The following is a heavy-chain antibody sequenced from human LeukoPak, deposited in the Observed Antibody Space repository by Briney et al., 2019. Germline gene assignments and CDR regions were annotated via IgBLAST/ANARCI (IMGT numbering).Heavy chain of an antibody. CDR1: GFTVITND. J-gene: IGHJ4*02. CDR3: AKDLFGVGATIDY. Sequence: GGSLRLSCAASGFTVITNDMTWVRQAPGKGLEWVSVLYSDGNTKYADSVQGRFTISRDNSKNTLYLEMNSLSPDDTAVYYCAKDLFGVGATIDYWGQGTLVTVSS. D-gene: IGHD1-26*01. V-gene: IGHV3-53*01. CDR2: LYSDGNT.